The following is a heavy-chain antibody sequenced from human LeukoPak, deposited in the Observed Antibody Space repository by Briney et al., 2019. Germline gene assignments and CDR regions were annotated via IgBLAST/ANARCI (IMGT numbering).Heavy chain of an antibody. D-gene: IGHD3-10*01. CDR2: IYYSGST. CDR3: ARVFGEGLHY. Sequence: PSETLSLTCTVSGGSISGYYWSWIRQPPGKGLEWIGYIYYSGSTNYNPSLKSRVTISVDTSKNQFSLKLSSVTAADTAVYYCARVFGEGLHYWGQGTLVTVSS. V-gene: IGHV4-59*01. J-gene: IGHJ4*02. CDR1: GGSISGYY.